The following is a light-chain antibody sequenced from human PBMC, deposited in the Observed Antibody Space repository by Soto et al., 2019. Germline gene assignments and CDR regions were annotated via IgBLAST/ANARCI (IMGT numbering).Light chain of an antibody. CDR1: QSVSSG. CDR2: DVS. V-gene: IGKV3-15*01. J-gene: IGKJ4*01. Sequence: EIVMTQSPAALSVSPGERATLSCRASQSVSSGLAWYQQKPGQTPRLLVYDVSSRAGGIPARFSGSGSETEFTLTISSLQSEDFAVYYCQQYNNWPLTFGGGTKVEIK. CDR3: QQYNNWPLT.